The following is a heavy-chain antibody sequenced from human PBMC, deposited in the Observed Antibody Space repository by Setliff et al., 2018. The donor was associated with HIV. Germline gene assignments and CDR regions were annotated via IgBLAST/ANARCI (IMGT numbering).Heavy chain of an antibody. CDR1: GYTFTSYY. Sequence: ASVKVSCKASGYTFTSYYMHWVRQAPGQGLEWMGIINPSGGSTSYAQKFQGRVTMTRDTSTSTVYMELSSLRSADTAVYYCAGPRGDEAFDIWGQGTKVTVSS. J-gene: IGHJ3*02. CDR2: INPSGGST. V-gene: IGHV1-46*01. CDR3: AGPRGDEAFDI. D-gene: IGHD3-10*01.